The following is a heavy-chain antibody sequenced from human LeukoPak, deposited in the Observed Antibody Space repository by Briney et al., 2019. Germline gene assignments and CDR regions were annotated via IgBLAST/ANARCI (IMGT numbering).Heavy chain of an antibody. CDR1: GFTFSSYW. CDR2: IMYDGSEI. D-gene: IGHD4-17*01. CDR3: ARLSTVTTPDLGLENFDI. J-gene: IGHJ3*02. V-gene: IGHV3-7*01. Sequence: GSLRLSCAVSGFTFSSYWMSWVRQAPGKGVEWVADIMYDGSEIYYSDSVKGGLTISRDNAKNSLFLQLDSLRAEDTAIYYCARLSTVTTPDLGLENFDIWGQGTMVTVSS.